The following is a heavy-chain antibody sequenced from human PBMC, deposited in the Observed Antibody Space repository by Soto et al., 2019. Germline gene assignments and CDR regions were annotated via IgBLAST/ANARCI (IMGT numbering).Heavy chain of an antibody. CDR3: AEYNWNYGWFDP. J-gene: IGHJ5*02. CDR1: GGSTSSDNY. CDR2: IYYSGNT. Sequence: SETLSLTCTVSGGSTSSDNYWSWIRQPPGKGLEWIGHIYYSGNTDHNPSLKSRLAISIDTTKNQFSLKLSSVTAADTAVYYCAEYNWNYGWFDPWGQGTLVTVSS. V-gene: IGHV4-59*04. D-gene: IGHD1-7*01.